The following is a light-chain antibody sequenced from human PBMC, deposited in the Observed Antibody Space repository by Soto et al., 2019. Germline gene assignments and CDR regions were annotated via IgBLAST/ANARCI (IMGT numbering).Light chain of an antibody. CDR1: QSISSY. V-gene: IGKV1-39*01. CDR2: AAS. CDR3: QQSYSNPQT. Sequence: DIEMTQSPSTLSASVGDRVTIACGASQSISSYLNWYQQKPGKAPKLLIYAASSLQSGVPSRFSGSGSGTDFTLTISSLQPEDFETYYCQQSYSNPQTFGQGTKVDIK. J-gene: IGKJ1*01.